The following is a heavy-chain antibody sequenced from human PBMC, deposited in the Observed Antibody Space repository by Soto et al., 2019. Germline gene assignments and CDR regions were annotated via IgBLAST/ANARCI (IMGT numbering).Heavy chain of an antibody. J-gene: IGHJ6*03. CDR3: AWGNCSGGSCYSHYYYYMDV. V-gene: IGHV4-31*03. CDR1: GGSISSGGYY. Sequence: QVQLQESGPGLVKPSQTLSLTCTVSGGSISSGGYYWSWIRQHPGKGLEWIGYIYYSGSTNYNPSLKSRVTISVDTSKNQFSLKLSSVTAADTAVYYCAWGNCSGGSCYSHYYYYMDVWGKGTTVTVSS. CDR2: IYYSGST. D-gene: IGHD2-15*01.